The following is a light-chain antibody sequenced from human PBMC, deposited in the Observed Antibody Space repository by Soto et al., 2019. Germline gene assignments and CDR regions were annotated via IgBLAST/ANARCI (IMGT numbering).Light chain of an antibody. Sequence: EIVLTQSPATLSLSPGEAATLSCRASQIVSSYLAWYQQKPGQAPRLLIYGASSRATGIPARFSGSGSGTDFTLTISRLEPEDFAVYYCQQYGSSPLTFGGGTKVDIK. CDR2: GAS. J-gene: IGKJ4*01. CDR3: QQYGSSPLT. V-gene: IGKV3-20*01. CDR1: QIVSSY.